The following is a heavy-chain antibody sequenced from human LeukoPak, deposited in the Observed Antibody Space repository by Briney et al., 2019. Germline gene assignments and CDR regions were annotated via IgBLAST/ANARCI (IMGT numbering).Heavy chain of an antibody. CDR1: GYTLTELS. CDR3: ARRGYYDFWSGYSTGDAFDI. D-gene: IGHD3-3*01. Sequence: ASVKVSCKVSGYTLTELSMHWVRQAPGKGLEWMGGFDPEDGETIYAQKFQGRVTMTEDTSTDTAYMELSSLRSEDTAVYYCARRGYYDFWSGYSTGDAFDIWGQGTMVTVSS. CDR2: FDPEDGET. V-gene: IGHV1-24*01. J-gene: IGHJ3*02.